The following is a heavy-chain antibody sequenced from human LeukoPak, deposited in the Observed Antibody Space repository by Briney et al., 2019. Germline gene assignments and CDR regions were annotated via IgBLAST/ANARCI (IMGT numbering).Heavy chain of an antibody. V-gene: IGHV1-18*01. CDR3: ASLKNSYDSSGYLVTDAFDI. CDR1: GYTFTSYG. D-gene: IGHD3-22*01. J-gene: IGHJ3*02. CDR2: TSAYNGNT. Sequence: ASVKVSCKASGYTFTSYGISWVRQAPGQGLEWMGWTSAYNGNTNYAQKLQGRVTMTTDTSTSTAYMELRSLRSDDTAVYYCASLKNSYDSSGYLVTDAFDIWGQGTMVTVSS.